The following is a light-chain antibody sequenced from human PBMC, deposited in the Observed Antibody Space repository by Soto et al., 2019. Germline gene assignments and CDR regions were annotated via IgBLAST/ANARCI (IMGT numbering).Light chain of an antibody. CDR3: SSYTSRSTLGV. Sequence: QSALTQPASVSGSPGQSITISCTGTISDIGGYNYVSWYQQHPGKAPKLMIYDVSNRPSGVSYRFPGSKSGNTASLTISGLQAEDEADYYCSSYTSRSTLGVFGGGTKLTVL. CDR1: ISDIGGYNY. V-gene: IGLV2-14*03. J-gene: IGLJ2*01. CDR2: DVS.